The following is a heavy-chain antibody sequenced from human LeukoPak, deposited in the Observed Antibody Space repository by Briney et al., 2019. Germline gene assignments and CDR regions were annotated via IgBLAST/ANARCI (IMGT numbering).Heavy chain of an antibody. CDR2: IYTSGST. V-gene: IGHV4-4*07. CDR3: ARSLGCSSSWWTFLL. Sequence: SETLSLTCTVSGGSISSYYWSWIRQPAGKGLEWIGRIYTSGSTNYNPSLKSRVTMSVDTSKNEFSLKLTSVTAADTAIYYCARSLGCSSSWWTFLLWGQGTLVTVSS. D-gene: IGHD6-13*01. CDR1: GGSISSYY. J-gene: IGHJ1*01.